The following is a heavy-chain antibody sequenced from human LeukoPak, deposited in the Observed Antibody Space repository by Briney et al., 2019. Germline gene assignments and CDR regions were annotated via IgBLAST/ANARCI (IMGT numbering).Heavy chain of an antibody. CDR1: GGTFSSYA. V-gene: IGHV1-69*04. CDR2: IIPILGIA. CDR3: AREDYYDSSGYSYWYFDL. J-gene: IGHJ2*01. Sequence: SVKVSCKASGGTFSSYAISWVRQAPGQGLEWMGRIIPILGIANYAQKFQGRVTITADKSTSTAYVELSSLRSEDTAVYYCAREDYYDSSGYSYWYFDLWGRGTLVTVSS. D-gene: IGHD3-22*01.